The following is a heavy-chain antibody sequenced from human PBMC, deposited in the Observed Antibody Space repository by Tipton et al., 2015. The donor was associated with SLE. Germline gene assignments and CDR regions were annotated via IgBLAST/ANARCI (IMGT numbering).Heavy chain of an antibody. Sequence: LRLSCTVSGGSISSGGYYWSWVRPPAGEGLGWVGYIYYSGTPYYNPSLKSRVTISLDTSKNQISLKLSSVTPADTALYYCARGRTSSYSPWTYWGQGALVTVSS. J-gene: IGHJ4*02. V-gene: IGHV4-31*03. CDR2: IYYSGTP. D-gene: IGHD3-22*01. CDR3: ARGRTSSYSPWTY. CDR1: GGSISSGGYY.